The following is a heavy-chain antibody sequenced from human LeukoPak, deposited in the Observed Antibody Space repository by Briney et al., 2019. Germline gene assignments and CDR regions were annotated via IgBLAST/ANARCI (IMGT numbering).Heavy chain of an antibody. J-gene: IGHJ4*02. V-gene: IGHV3-23*01. CDR2: ISHDGGST. CDR1: GFSFSSYA. Sequence: GGSLRLSCGASGFSFSSYAMSWVRQAPGKGLEWVSHISHDGGSTYYADSVKGRFTISRDNSKNTLYLQMSSLKDEDTAIYYCAKVKFYFDNWGQGTLVTVSS. CDR3: AKVKFYFDN.